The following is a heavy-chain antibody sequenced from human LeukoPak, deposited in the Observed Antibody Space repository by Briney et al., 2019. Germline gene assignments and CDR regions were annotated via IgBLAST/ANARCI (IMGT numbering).Heavy chain of an antibody. CDR2: IYYSGST. Sequence: PSETLSLTCTVSGGSISSGDYYWSWIRQPPGKGLEWIGYIYYSGSTYYNPSLKSRVTISVDTSKNQFSLKLSSVTAADTAVYYCARVRGIRFSEWLSFDYWGQGTLVTVSS. V-gene: IGHV4-30-4*01. CDR3: ARVRGIRFSEWLSFDY. CDR1: GGSISSGDYY. J-gene: IGHJ4*02. D-gene: IGHD3-3*01.